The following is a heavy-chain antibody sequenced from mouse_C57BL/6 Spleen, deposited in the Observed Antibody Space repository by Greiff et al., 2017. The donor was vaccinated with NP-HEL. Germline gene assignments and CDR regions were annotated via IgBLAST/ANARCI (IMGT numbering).Heavy chain of an antibody. CDR1: GYTFTSYW. Sequence: QVQLKQPGAELVKPGASVKLSCKASGYTFTSYWMQWVKQRPGQGLEWIGEIDPSDSYTNYNQKFKGKATLTVDTSSSTAYMQLSSLTSEDSAVYYCARYRYYGSSYGYAMDYWGQGTSVTVSS. J-gene: IGHJ4*01. CDR2: IDPSDSYT. D-gene: IGHD1-1*01. V-gene: IGHV1-50*01. CDR3: ARYRYYGSSYGYAMDY.